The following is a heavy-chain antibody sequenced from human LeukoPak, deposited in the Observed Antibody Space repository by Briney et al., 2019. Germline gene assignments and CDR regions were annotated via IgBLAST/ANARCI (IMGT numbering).Heavy chain of an antibody. D-gene: IGHD3-22*01. CDR3: AKGLSAYYDSSGLHFDY. V-gene: IGHV3-9*03. CDR1: GFTFDDYA. J-gene: IGHJ4*02. Sequence: PGRSLRLSCAASGFTFDDYAMHWVRQAPGKGLEWVSGISWNSGSIGYADSVKGRFTISRDNAKNSLYLQMNSLKPEDMALYYCAKGLSAYYDSSGLHFDYWGQGTLVTVSS. CDR2: ISWNSGSI.